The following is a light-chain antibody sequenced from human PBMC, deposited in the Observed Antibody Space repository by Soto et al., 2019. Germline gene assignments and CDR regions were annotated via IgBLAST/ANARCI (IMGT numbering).Light chain of an antibody. CDR3: SSYAGSNHVV. Sequence: QSALTQPPSASGSPGQSVTISCTGTSSDVGGYNYVFWYQHHPGKAPKPMIYEVSQRPSGVPDRFSGSKSGNTASLTVSGLQAEDEADYYCSSYAGSNHVVFGGGTKLTVL. CDR2: EVS. J-gene: IGLJ2*01. V-gene: IGLV2-8*01. CDR1: SSDVGGYNY.